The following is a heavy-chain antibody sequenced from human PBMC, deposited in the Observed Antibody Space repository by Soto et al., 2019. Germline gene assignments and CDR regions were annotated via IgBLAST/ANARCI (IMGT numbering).Heavy chain of an antibody. J-gene: IGHJ6*02. CDR2: IMPVFATP. Sequence: QVQLMQSGAEVKKPGSSVKVSCKASGGTFSTSAISWVRQAPGEGLEWVGGIMPVFATPDYAQKFQGRVTISADESTTTAYLELTSLTTADTAMYYCARDKDRQQLGGNYYYILDVWGQGTAITVSS. V-gene: IGHV1-69*12. CDR1: GGTFSTSA. CDR3: ARDKDRQQLGGNYYYILDV. D-gene: IGHD3-3*02.